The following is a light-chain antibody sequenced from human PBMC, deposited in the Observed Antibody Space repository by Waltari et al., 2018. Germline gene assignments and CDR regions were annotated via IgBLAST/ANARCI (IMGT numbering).Light chain of an antibody. V-gene: IGKV3-15*01. Sequence: EIVMTQSLATLSVFPGERATLSSRASQSIRSNLAWYQHKPGQAPRLLIYGASTRATGIPARFSGSGSGTEFTLTISSLQSEDFAVYFCQQYDNWLGTFGQGTKVEIK. J-gene: IGKJ1*01. CDR2: GAS. CDR1: QSIRSN. CDR3: QQYDNWLGT.